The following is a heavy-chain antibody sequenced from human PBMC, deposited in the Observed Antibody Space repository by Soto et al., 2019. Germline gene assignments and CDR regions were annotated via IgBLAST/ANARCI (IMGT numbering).Heavy chain of an antibody. Sequence: ASVKVSCKASGYTFTYYHVHWVRQAPGQGLEWMGIINPYGGDTTYAQKFQGRVTMTRDTSTSTVYMELSSLRSEDTALYYCARAPYTSGLFFYLDYWGQGTLVTVSS. J-gene: IGHJ4*02. CDR1: GYTFTYYH. D-gene: IGHD5-18*01. CDR2: INPYGGDT. V-gene: IGHV1-46*01. CDR3: ARAPYTSGLFFYLDY.